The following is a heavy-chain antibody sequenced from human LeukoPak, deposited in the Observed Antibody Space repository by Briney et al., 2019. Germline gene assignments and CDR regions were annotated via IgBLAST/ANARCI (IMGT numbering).Heavy chain of an antibody. D-gene: IGHD2-15*01. J-gene: IGHJ4*02. CDR2: ISGSGGST. CDR1: GFTFSSYG. V-gene: IGHV3-23*01. Sequence: GGTLRLSCAASGFTFSSYGMSWVRQAPGKGLEWVSAISGSGGSTYYADSVKGRFAISRDNSKNTLYLQMNSLRAEDTAVYYCAKARIGYCSGGSCYSFDYWGQGTLVTVSS. CDR3: AKARIGYCSGGSCYSFDY.